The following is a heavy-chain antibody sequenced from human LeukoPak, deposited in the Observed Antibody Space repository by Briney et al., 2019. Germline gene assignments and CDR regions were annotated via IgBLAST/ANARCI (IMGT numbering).Heavy chain of an antibody. J-gene: IGHJ4*02. Sequence: PGGSLRLSCAASGFTFSTSWMSWVRQAPGKGREWVANIQQDGSAKYYVDSVKGRFTISRDNAKNSLYLQMNSLRAEDTAVYYCARFSLYDNSGYYSWLFDFWGQGTLVTVSS. D-gene: IGHD3-22*01. V-gene: IGHV3-7*01. CDR2: IQQDGSAK. CDR1: GFTFSTSW. CDR3: ARFSLYDNSGYYSWLFDF.